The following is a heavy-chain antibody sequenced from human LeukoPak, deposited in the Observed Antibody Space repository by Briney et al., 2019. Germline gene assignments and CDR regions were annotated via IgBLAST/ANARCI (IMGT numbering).Heavy chain of an antibody. CDR1: GYTFSNYG. Sequence: ASVKVSCQVSGYTFSNYGVAWVRQAPGQGLEWMGWISVYTGYTNYAQNFQGRVTMTTDTSTNTAYMELGSLTSDDTAVYFCARDGEYFDSPRPSPGKYYFDYWGQGTLVTVTS. CDR2: ISVYTGYT. J-gene: IGHJ4*02. D-gene: IGHD3-9*01. V-gene: IGHV1-18*01. CDR3: ARDGEYFDSPRPSPGKYYFDY.